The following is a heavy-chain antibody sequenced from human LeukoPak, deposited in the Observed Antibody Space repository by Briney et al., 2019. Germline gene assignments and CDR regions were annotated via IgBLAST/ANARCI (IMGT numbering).Heavy chain of an antibody. CDR1: GFTFSNAW. V-gene: IGHV3-15*01. CDR3: TTDEWELHFDY. D-gene: IGHD1-26*01. Sequence: GGSLRLSCAASGFTFSNAWMSWVRQAPGKGLEWVGRIKSKTDGGTTDYAAPVKGRFTISRDDSKNTLYLQMYSLKTEDTAVYYCTTDEWELHFDYWGQGTLVTVSS. J-gene: IGHJ4*02. CDR2: IKSKTDGGTT.